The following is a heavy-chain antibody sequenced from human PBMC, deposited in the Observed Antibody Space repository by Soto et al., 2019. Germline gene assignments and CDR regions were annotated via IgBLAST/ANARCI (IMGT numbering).Heavy chain of an antibody. Sequence: GXSVKVSYKASVGTFSSYAISWVRQAPGQGLEWMGGIIPIFGTANYAQKFQGRVTITADKSTSTAYMELSSLRSEDTAVYYCARNPRYDFWSGSLAGGMDVWGQGTTVTVSS. D-gene: IGHD3-3*01. CDR3: ARNPRYDFWSGSLAGGMDV. J-gene: IGHJ6*02. CDR2: IIPIFGTA. CDR1: VGTFSSYA. V-gene: IGHV1-69*06.